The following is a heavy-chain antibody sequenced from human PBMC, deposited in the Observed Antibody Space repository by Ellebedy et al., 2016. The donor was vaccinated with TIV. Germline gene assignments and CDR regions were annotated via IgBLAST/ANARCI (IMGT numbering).Heavy chain of an antibody. Sequence: GESLKISXAASGFTFSSYGMHWVRQAPGKGLEWVAVIWYDGTNKYYADSVKGRFTLSRDNSKNTLYLQMNSLRAEDTALYYCAKDFRGTVPDTFDIWGQGTMVTVSS. CDR2: IWYDGTNK. CDR1: GFTFSSYG. J-gene: IGHJ3*02. D-gene: IGHD1-14*01. CDR3: AKDFRGTVPDTFDI. V-gene: IGHV3-33*06.